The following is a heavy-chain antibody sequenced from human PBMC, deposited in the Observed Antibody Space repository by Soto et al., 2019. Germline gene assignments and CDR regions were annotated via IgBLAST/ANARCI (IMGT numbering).Heavy chain of an antibody. CDR2: ISSSSSYI. J-gene: IGHJ4*02. Sequence: TGGSLRLSCAASGFTFSSYSMNWVRQAPGKGLEWVSSISSSSSYIYYADSVKGRFTISRDNAKNSLYLQMNSLRAEDTAVYYCARKRYYYGSGPPSTYWGQGTLVTVSS. CDR1: GFTFSSYS. CDR3: ARKRYYYGSGPPSTY. D-gene: IGHD3-10*01. V-gene: IGHV3-21*01.